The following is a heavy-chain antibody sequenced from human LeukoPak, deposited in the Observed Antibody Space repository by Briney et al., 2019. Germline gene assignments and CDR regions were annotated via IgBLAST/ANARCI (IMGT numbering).Heavy chain of an antibody. CDR2: IYYSGST. CDR1: GGSISSYY. V-gene: IGHV4-59*01. J-gene: IGHJ4*02. Sequence: SETLSLTCTVSGGSISSYYWSWIRKPPGKGLEWIGYIYYSGSTDYNPSLKSRVTISVDTSKNQFSLKLSSVTAADTAVYYCAREGVTKYYFDYWGQGTLVTVSS. D-gene: IGHD4-11*01. CDR3: AREGVTKYYFDY.